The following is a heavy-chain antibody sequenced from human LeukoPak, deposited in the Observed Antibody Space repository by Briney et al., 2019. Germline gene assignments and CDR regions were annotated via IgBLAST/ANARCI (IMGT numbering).Heavy chain of an antibody. Sequence: GGSLRLSCAASGFTFSSYWMSWVRQAPGKGLEWVANIKQDGSEKYYVDSVKGRFTISRDNAKNSLYLQMNSLRAEDTAVYYCARASGTIAAAGTWYYYGMDVWGQGTTVTVSS. CDR1: GFTFSSYW. V-gene: IGHV3-7*03. J-gene: IGHJ6*02. CDR3: ARASGTIAAAGTWYYYGMDV. CDR2: IKQDGSEK. D-gene: IGHD6-13*01.